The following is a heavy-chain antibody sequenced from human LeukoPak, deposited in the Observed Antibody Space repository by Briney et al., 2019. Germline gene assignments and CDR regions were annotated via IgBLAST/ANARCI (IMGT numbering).Heavy chain of an antibody. Sequence: VASVKVSCKASGGTFSSYAISWVRQAPGQGLEWMGIINPSGDNTWYAQKFQGRVTMTRDMATSTDYMEVSSLRSEDTAVYYCARDNSVGDSAWWFDPWGQGTLVTVSS. V-gene: IGHV1-46*01. CDR2: INPSGDNT. D-gene: IGHD5-12*01. CDR1: GGTFSSYA. CDR3: ARDNSVGDSAWWFDP. J-gene: IGHJ5*02.